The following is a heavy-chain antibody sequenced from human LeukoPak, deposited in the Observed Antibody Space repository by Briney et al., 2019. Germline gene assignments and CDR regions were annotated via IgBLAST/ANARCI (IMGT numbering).Heavy chain of an antibody. J-gene: IGHJ5*02. Sequence: APLKVSCKASGYTFTDYGISWVRQAPGDRPEWMGWISAYNGNTKYDQKLQSRVTMTADTSTSTAYMELRSLRSDDTAVYYCARTYYYDSNSYYYGHWFVPWGQGTLVTVSS. V-gene: IGHV1-18*01. CDR1: GYTFTDYG. CDR3: ARTYYYDSNSYYYGHWFVP. CDR2: ISAYNGNT. D-gene: IGHD3-22*01.